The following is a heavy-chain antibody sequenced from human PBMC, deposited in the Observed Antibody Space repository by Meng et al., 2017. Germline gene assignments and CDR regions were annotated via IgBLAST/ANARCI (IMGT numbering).Heavy chain of an antibody. CDR2: ISAYNGNT. CDR3: ARDEDISAAGKLFGDY. D-gene: IGHD6-13*01. J-gene: IGHJ4*02. V-gene: IGHV1-18*01. CDR1: GYTFTSYG. Sequence: QVQLVQSGAEVKKPGASVEVSCKASGYTFTSYGISWVRQAPGQGLEWMGWISAYNGNTNYAQKLQGRVTMTSDTSISTVYMELNGLRSDDTAVYYCARDEDISAAGKLFGDYWGQGTLVTVSS.